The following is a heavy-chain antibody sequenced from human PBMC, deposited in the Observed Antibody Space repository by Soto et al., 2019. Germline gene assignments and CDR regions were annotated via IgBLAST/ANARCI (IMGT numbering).Heavy chain of an antibody. CDR3: VRDNSAKVVVVQAAVEFWWFDP. CDR1: GFTFTTYY. J-gene: IGHJ5*02. D-gene: IGHD2-2*01. V-gene: IGHV1-46*01. CDR2: INPSGDSA. Sequence: SSVKVSCKASGFTFTTYYMHWVRQAPGQGLEWMGVINPSGDSASYAQRFQGRVTMTRDTSTSTVYMEMSSLKSDDTAVYYCVRDNSAKVVVVQAAVEFWWFDPWGQGNLVTVSS.